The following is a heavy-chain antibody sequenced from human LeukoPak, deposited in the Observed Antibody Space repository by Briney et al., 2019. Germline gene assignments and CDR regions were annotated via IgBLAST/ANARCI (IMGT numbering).Heavy chain of an antibody. J-gene: IGHJ4*02. V-gene: IGHV3-48*02. CDR2: ITSTSSSI. CDR1: GFAFSSYS. D-gene: IGHD5-12*01. Sequence: GGSLRLSCAASGFAFSSYSMNCVRQAPGKGLEWLSYITSTSSSIFYADSVKGRFTISRDNSKNSLYLQMNSLRDDDTTVYYCARDRPNTGYDFDYWGQGALVTVSS. CDR3: ARDRPNTGYDFDY.